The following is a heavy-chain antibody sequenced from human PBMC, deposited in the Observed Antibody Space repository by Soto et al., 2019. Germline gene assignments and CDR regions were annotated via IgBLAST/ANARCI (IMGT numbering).Heavy chain of an antibody. Sequence: GGSLRLSCVASGFTFSNFAMAWVRQAPGEGLEWVSAISGSGDDTFYADSMKGRFTISRDNSKNTLYLQMNSLRAEDTAVYYCAKKAFGVVSAHFDYVGQVTLVTVSS. CDR3: AKKAFGVVSAHFDY. D-gene: IGHD3-3*01. CDR1: GFTFSNFA. CDR2: ISGSGDDT. J-gene: IGHJ4*02. V-gene: IGHV3-23*01.